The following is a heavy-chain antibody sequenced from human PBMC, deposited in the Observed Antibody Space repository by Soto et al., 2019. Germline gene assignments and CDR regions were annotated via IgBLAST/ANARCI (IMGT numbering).Heavy chain of an antibody. D-gene: IGHD3-10*01. Sequence: GGSLRLSCAASGFTFSSYGMHWVRQAPGKGLEWVAVISYDGSNKYYADSVKGRFTISRDNSKNTLYLQMNSLRAEDTAVYYCAKDSLDLWFGELLRLDYRGQGTPVTGSS. CDR1: GFTFSSYG. CDR2: ISYDGSNK. CDR3: AKDSLDLWFGELLRLDY. J-gene: IGHJ4*02. V-gene: IGHV3-30*18.